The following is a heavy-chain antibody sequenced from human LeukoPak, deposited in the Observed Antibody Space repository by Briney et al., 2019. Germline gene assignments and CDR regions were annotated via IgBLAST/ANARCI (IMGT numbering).Heavy chain of an antibody. CDR3: AKGFLEWLSTPDY. D-gene: IGHD3-3*01. V-gene: IGHV3-23*01. Sequence: GGSLSLSCAASGLTFNSYVMSWVRQAPGKGLEWVSSISGSGGGTYYTDSVKGRFTISRDNSKNTLYLQMNSLRAEDTAVYYCAKGFLEWLSTPDYWGQGTLVTVSS. CDR1: GLTFNSYV. CDR2: ISGSGGGT. J-gene: IGHJ4*02.